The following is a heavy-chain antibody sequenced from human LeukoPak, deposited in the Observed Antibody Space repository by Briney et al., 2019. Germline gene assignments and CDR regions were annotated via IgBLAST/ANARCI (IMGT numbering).Heavy chain of an antibody. CDR1: GYSFTSYW. Sequence: GESLKISCKGSGYSFTSYWIGCVRQMPGKGLEWMGIIYPGDSDTRYSPSFQGQVTISADKSISTAYLQWSSLKASDTAMYYCARHGVTSGSYSIGAFDIWGQGTMVTVSS. V-gene: IGHV5-51*01. D-gene: IGHD1-26*01. CDR2: IYPGDSDT. J-gene: IGHJ3*02. CDR3: ARHGVTSGSYSIGAFDI.